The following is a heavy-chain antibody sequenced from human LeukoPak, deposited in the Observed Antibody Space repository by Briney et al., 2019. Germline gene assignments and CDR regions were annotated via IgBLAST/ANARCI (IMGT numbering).Heavy chain of an antibody. Sequence: PSETLSLTCAVYGGSFSGYYWSWIRQPPGKGLEWIGEINHSGSTNYNPSLKSRVTISVDTSKKQFSLNRSSVTAADTAVYYCARRTHNNAGYYYYYYMDVWGKGTTVTVSS. CDR2: INHSGST. J-gene: IGHJ6*03. CDR3: ARRTHNNAGYYYYYYMDV. CDR1: GGSFSGYY. V-gene: IGHV4-34*01. D-gene: IGHD1-14*01.